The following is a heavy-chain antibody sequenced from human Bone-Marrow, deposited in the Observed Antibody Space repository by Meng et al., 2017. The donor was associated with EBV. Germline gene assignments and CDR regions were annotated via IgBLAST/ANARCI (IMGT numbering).Heavy chain of an antibody. CDR3: AHRKGAPGYFDY. Sequence: QIPVKADGPTLVKPTPPLTLPCTFSGFSLSTSGVGVGWIRQHPGKALEWLALIYWDDNKRYSPSLKSRLTITKDTSKNQVVLTMTNMDPVDTATYYCAHRKGAPGYFDYWGQGTLVTVSS. D-gene: IGHD4/OR15-4a*01. CDR2: IYWDDNK. CDR1: GFSLSTSGVG. V-gene: IGHV2-5*02. J-gene: IGHJ4*02.